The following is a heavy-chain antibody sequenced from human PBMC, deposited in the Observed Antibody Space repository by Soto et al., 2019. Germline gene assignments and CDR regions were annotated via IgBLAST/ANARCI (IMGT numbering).Heavy chain of an antibody. D-gene: IGHD4-17*01. CDR1: GYTFTTYG. Sequence: QVQLVQSGAEVKKPGASVKVSCKASGYTFTTYGITWVRQAPGQGLEWMGWISAYSGNTNDAQKLQGRLTVTPDTSTNAAYMDLRSLRSDDTAVYYCARVVKAGDYGDYGRYYFDSWGHGTLVTVSS. CDR2: ISAYSGNT. CDR3: ARVVKAGDYGDYGRYYFDS. V-gene: IGHV1-18*04. J-gene: IGHJ4*01.